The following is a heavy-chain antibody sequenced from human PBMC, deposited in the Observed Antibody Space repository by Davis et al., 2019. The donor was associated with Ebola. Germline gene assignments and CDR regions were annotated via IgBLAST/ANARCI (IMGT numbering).Heavy chain of an antibody. J-gene: IGHJ5*01. D-gene: IGHD3-10*01. CDR2: ISAYNGNT. V-gene: IGHV1-18*01. Sequence: AASVKVSCKASGYIFNSYGISWVRQVPGQGLEWMGWISAYNGNTDYTQKLQGRVTMTTDTSTSTAYMEMRSLRSDDTAVYYCVRVITMIRGGWFDSWGQGTLVTVSS. CDR1: GYIFNSYG. CDR3: VRVITMIRGGWFDS.